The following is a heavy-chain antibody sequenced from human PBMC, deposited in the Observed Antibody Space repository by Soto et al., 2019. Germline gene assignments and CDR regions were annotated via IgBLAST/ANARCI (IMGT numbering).Heavy chain of an antibody. CDR2: IIPILGIA. CDR1: GGTFSSY. Sequence: QVQLVQSGAEVKKPGSSVKVSCKASGGTFSSYISWVRQAPGQGLEWMGRIIPILGIANYAQKFQGKVTITADKSTSTAYMELSSLRSEDTAVYYCANFATADTLDYWGQGTLVTVSS. D-gene: IGHD6-13*01. CDR3: ANFATADTLDY. J-gene: IGHJ4*02. V-gene: IGHV1-69*02.